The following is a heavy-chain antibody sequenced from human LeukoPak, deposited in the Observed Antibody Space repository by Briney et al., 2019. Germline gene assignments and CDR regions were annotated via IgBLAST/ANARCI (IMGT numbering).Heavy chain of an antibody. CDR2: IYSGGST. V-gene: IGHV3-66*01. D-gene: IGHD2-15*01. CDR3: ARDFPPDGVYCSGGSCYHDY. CDR1: GFTVSSNY. Sequence: GGSLRLSCAASGFTVSSNYMSWVRQAPGKGLEWVSVIYSGGSTYYADSVKGRFTICRDNSKNTLYLQMNSMRAEDTAVYYCARDFPPDGVYCSGGSCYHDYWGQGTLVTVSS. J-gene: IGHJ4*02.